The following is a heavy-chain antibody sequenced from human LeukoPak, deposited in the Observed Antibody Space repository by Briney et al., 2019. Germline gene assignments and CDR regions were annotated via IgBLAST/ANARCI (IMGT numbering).Heavy chain of an antibody. CDR3: ARQVPTGQLKCFDY. J-gene: IGHJ4*02. D-gene: IGHD1-1*01. CDR1: GGSISSYY. V-gene: IGHV4-59*08. Sequence: PSGTLSLTCTVSGGSISSYYWSWIRQPPGKGLEWIGYIYYSGSTNYNPSLKSRVTMSVDTSKNQFSLKLRSVAAADTAVYYCARQVPTGQLKCFDYWGQGTQVTVSS. CDR2: IYYSGST.